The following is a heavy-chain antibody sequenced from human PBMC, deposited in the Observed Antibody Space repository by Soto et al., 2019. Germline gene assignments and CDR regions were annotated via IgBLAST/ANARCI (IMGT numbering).Heavy chain of an antibody. Sequence: ASVKVSCKTSGFTFTGYYIHWVRQAPGQGLEWMGWINPDTGDTKYAQRFQGRVALTSDTSINTAYMDLSRLRPDDTAVFYCARGPQLWLPPSDYWGQGTLVTVSS. J-gene: IGHJ4*02. CDR1: GFTFTGYY. V-gene: IGHV1-2*02. CDR2: INPDTGDT. D-gene: IGHD5-18*01. CDR3: ARGPQLWLPPSDY.